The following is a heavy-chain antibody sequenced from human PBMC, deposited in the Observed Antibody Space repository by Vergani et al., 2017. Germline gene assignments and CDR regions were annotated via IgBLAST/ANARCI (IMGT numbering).Heavy chain of an antibody. D-gene: IGHD6-19*01. CDR3: AHSYSSGWPYYYYYGMDV. J-gene: IGHJ6*02. V-gene: IGHV2-5*08. Sequence: QVTLKESGPVLVKPTETLTLTCTVSGFSLSNARMGVSWIRQPPGKALEWLALIYWDDDKRYSPSLKSRLTITKDTSKNQVVLTMTNMDPVDTATYYCAHSYSSGWPYYYYYGMDVWGQGTTVTVSS. CDR1: GFSLSNARMG. CDR2: IYWDDDK.